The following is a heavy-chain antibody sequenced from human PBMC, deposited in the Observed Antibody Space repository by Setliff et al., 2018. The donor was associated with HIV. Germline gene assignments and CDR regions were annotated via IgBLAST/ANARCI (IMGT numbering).Heavy chain of an antibody. Sequence: SLRLSCAASGFTFDDYAMHWVRQAPGKGLEWVSGISWNSGSTIYYADSVKGRFTISRDNAKNSLYLQMNSLRAEDTAVYYCARVISGRGRELPDFDYWGQGTQVTVSS. CDR3: ARVISGRGRELPDFDY. CDR1: GFTFDDYA. D-gene: IGHD3-10*01. V-gene: IGHV3-9*01. CDR2: ISWNSGSTI. J-gene: IGHJ4*02.